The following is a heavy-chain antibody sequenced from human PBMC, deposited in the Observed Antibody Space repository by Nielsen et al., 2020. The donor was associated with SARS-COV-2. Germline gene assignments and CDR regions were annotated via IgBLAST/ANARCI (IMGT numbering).Heavy chain of an antibody. CDR1: GFTFDDYA. CDR2: ISWNSGSI. D-gene: IGHD2-21*02. J-gene: IGHJ4*02. CDR3: AKEAPVTKDFDY. Sequence: GGSLRLSCAASGFTFDDYAMHWVRQAPGKGLERVSGISWNSGSIGYADSVKGRFTISRDNAKNSLYLQMNSLRAEDTALYYCAKEAPVTKDFDYWGQGTLVTVSS. V-gene: IGHV3-9*01.